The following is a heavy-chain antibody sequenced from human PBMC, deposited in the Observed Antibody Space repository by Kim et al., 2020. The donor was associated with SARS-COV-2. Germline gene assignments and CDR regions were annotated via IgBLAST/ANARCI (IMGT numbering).Heavy chain of an antibody. J-gene: IGHJ4*02. CDR1: GGSFSGYY. V-gene: IGHV4-34*01. CDR3: ARGNPQLDY. Sequence: SETLSLTCAVYGGSFSGYYWSWIRQPPGKGLEWIGEINHSGSTNYNPSLKSRVTISVDTSKNQFSLKLSSVTAADTAVYYCARGNPQLDYWGQGTLVTVSS. D-gene: IGHD3-10*01. CDR2: INHSGST.